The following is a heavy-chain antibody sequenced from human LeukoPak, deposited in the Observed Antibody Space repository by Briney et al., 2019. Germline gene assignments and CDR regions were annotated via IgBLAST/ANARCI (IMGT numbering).Heavy chain of an antibody. CDR1: GGAFSSYA. Sequence: SVKVSCKASGGAFSSYAISWVRQAPGQGLEWMGGIIPIFGTANYAQKFQGRVTITADESTSTAYMELSSLRSEDTAVYYCASGMRAGYNSRLSVLIPAQHYYFDYWGQGTLVTVSS. CDR2: IIPIFGTA. D-gene: IGHD5-24*01. CDR3: ASGMRAGYNSRLSVLIPAQHYYFDY. J-gene: IGHJ4*02. V-gene: IGHV1-69*01.